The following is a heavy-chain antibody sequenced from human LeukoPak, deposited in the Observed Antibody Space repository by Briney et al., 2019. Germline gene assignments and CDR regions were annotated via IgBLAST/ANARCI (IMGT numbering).Heavy chain of an antibody. J-gene: IGHJ4*02. V-gene: IGHV4-39*01. CDR2: IYYSGST. D-gene: IGHD3-10*01. Sequence: PSETLSLTCTVSGGSISSSSYYWGWIRQPPGKGLEWIGSIYYSGSTYYNPSLKSRVTISVDTSKNQFSLKLSSVTAADTAVYYCARREGLWFGEFPFDYWGQGTLVTVSS. CDR1: GGSISSSSYY. CDR3: ARREGLWFGEFPFDY.